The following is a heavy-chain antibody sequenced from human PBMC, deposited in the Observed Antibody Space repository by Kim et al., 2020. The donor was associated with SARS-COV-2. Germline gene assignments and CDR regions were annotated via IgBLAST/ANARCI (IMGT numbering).Heavy chain of an antibody. V-gene: IGHV1-18*01. CDR2: ISTYNGNT. CDR3: ARDRRGGY. CDR1: GYTFTNYG. J-gene: IGHJ4*02. D-gene: IGHD3-10*01. Sequence: ASVKVSCKASGYTFTNYGISWVRQAPGQGLEWMGWISTYNGNTNYSQKFQGRVTMTTDTSTTTAYMELRSLRSDDTALYYCARDRRGGYCGQGTLVTV.